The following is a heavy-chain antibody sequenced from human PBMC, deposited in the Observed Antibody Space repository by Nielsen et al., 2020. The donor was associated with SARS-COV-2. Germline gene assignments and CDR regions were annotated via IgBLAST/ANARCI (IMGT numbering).Heavy chain of an antibody. Sequence: GESLKISCAASGFTFSSFSMNWVRQAPGKGLEWVSYISSTSRTYIFYADSVKGRFTISRDNAKNSLYLQMSSLRVEDTAVYYCARDWSRAFDVWGQGTMVTVSS. CDR2: ISSTSRTYI. V-gene: IGHV3-21*01. J-gene: IGHJ3*01. CDR3: ARDWSRAFDV. CDR1: GFTFSSFS.